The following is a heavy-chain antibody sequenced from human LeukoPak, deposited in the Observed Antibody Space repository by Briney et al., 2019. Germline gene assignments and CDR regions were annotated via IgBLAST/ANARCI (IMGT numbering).Heavy chain of an antibody. CDR3: AKDMAAYYYSSGNIDY. J-gene: IGHJ4*02. CDR1: GFTFDDYA. D-gene: IGHD3-10*01. CDR2: ISWDGGST. Sequence: GGSLRLSCAASGFTFDDYAMHWVRHAPGKGLEWVSLISWDGGSTYYADSVKGRFTISRDNSKNSLYLQMNSLRAEDTALYYCAKDMAAYYYSSGNIDYWGQGTLVTVSS. V-gene: IGHV3-43D*03.